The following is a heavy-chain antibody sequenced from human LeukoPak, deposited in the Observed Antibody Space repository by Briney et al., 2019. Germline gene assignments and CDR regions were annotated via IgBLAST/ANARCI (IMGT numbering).Heavy chain of an antibody. CDR2: IYPGDSDT. CDR3: ARVVGAAGGWFDP. J-gene: IGHJ5*02. Sequence: GGSLKISCQGSGYIFTSYWIGRVRPLPGKGLEWMGIIYPGDSDTRYSPSFQGQVTISADKSISTAYLQWSSLKASDTAMYYCARVVGAAGGWFDPWGQGTLVTVSS. D-gene: IGHD6-13*01. CDR1: GYIFTSYW. V-gene: IGHV5-51*01.